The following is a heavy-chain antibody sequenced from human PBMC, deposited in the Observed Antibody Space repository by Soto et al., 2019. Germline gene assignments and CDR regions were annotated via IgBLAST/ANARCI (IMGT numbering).Heavy chain of an antibody. CDR2: IKSKTDGGTT. CDR1: GFTFSNAW. V-gene: IGHV3-15*01. D-gene: IGHD6-19*01. CDR3: TTDPYIAVAGRGLRDYYYYYGMDV. Sequence: GGSLRLSCAASGFTFSNAWMSWVRQAPGKGLEWVGRIKSKTDGGTTDYAAPVKGRFTISRDDSKNTLYLQMNSLKTEDTAVYYCTTDPYIAVAGRGLRDYYYYYGMDVWGQGTTVTVSS. J-gene: IGHJ6*02.